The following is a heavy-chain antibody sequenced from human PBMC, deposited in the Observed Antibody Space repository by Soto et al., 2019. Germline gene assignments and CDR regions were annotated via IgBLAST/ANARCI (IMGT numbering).Heavy chain of an antibody. Sequence: ASVKVSCKASGYTFTSYAMHWVRQAPGQRLEWMGWINAGNGNTKYSQKFQGRVTMTRDTSASTAYMELSSLRSEDTAVYYCARDSHYYFWSGYFAPYYYYYGMDVSGQGTTVTVSS. V-gene: IGHV1-3*01. CDR2: INAGNGNT. J-gene: IGHJ6*02. CDR1: GYTFTSYA. D-gene: IGHD3-3*01. CDR3: ARDSHYYFWSGYFAPYYYYYGMDV.